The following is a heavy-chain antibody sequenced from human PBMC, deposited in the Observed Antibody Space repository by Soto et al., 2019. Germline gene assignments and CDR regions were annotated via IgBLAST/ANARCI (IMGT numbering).Heavy chain of an antibody. CDR3: TTDDYDI. Sequence: GGSLRLSCAASGFTFSSYAMSWVRQAPGKGLEWVSVISGSGGGTIDCAAPVKGRFTISRDDSENTLYLQMNSLTTEDTAVYYCTTDDYDIWGQGTMVTVSS. J-gene: IGHJ3*02. V-gene: IGHV3-23*01. CDR1: GFTFSSYA. D-gene: IGHD4-17*01. CDR2: ISGSGGGTI.